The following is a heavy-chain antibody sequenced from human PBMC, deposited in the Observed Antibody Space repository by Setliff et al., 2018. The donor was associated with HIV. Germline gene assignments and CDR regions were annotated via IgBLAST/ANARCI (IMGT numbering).Heavy chain of an antibody. CDR3: ARGGYSYGFGRHRAYFQY. CDR2: INHSGGT. D-gene: IGHD5-18*01. CDR1: GGSFSAYY. J-gene: IGHJ1*01. V-gene: IGHV4-34*01. Sequence: SETLSLTCAVYGGSFSAYYWSWIRQTPGKELEWIGEINHSGGTNYNPSLKSRVTMSADTSKNQFSLKLSSVTAADTAVFYCARGGYSYGFGRHRAYFQYWGQGTQVTVSS.